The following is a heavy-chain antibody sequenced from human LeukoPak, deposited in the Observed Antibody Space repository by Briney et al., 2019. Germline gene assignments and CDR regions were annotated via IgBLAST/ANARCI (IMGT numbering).Heavy chain of an antibody. CDR1: GYTFTSYG. J-gene: IGHJ5*02. V-gene: IGHV1-69*13. CDR2: IIPIFGTA. Sequence: SVKVSCKASGYTFTSYGISWVRQAPGQGLEWMGGIIPIFGTANYALKFQGRVTITADESTSTAYMELSSLRSEDTAVYYCARDSLAVAGISPWFDPWGQGTLVTVSS. CDR3: ARDSLAVAGISPWFDP. D-gene: IGHD6-19*01.